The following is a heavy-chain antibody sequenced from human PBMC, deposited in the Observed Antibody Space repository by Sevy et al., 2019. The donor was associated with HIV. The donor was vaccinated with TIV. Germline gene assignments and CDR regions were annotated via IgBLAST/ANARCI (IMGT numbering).Heavy chain of an antibody. J-gene: IGHJ4*02. CDR2: LSFGCGKI. V-gene: IGHV3-23*01. CDR3: AREGCTKPHDY. D-gene: IGHD2-8*01. Sequence: GGSLRLSCAASAFTFSKYSMSWVRQPPGKGLEWVSTLSFGCGKINYADSVKGRFTISRDNSKSSVYLQMNNLRPEDTAVYYCAREGCTKPHDYWGQGTLVTVSS. CDR1: AFTFSKYS.